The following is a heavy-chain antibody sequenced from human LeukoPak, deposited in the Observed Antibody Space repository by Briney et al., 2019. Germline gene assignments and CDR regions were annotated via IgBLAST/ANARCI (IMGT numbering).Heavy chain of an antibody. CDR1: GFTFSSYA. J-gene: IGHJ4*01. CDR2: ISGSGGST. V-gene: IGHV3-23*01. D-gene: IGHD1-14*01. CDR3: AKKCRCRQPNTHFCY. Sequence: GGSLRLSCAASGFTFSSYAMSWVRQAPGKGLEWVSAISGSGGSTYYADSVKGRFTISRDNSKNTLYLQMNSLRAEDTAVYYWAKKCRCRQPNTHFCYWGQGTLVTVSS.